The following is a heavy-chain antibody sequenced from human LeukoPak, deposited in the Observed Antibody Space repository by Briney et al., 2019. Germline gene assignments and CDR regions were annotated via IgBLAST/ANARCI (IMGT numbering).Heavy chain of an antibody. V-gene: IGHV3-7*01. CDR3: ARVLSPSSTSCYNY. J-gene: IGHJ4*02. D-gene: IGHD2-2*02. CDR1: GFTFSSYW. CDR2: IKQDGREK. Sequence: GSLRLSCAASGFTFSSYWMSWVRQAPGKGLEWVANIKQDGREKYYVDSVKGRFTISRDNAKNSLYLQMNSLRAEDTAVYYCARVLSPSSTSCYNYWGQGTLVIVSS.